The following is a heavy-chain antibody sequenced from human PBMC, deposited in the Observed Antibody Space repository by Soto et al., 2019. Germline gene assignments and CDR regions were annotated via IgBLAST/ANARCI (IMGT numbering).Heavy chain of an antibody. Sequence: EVQLLESGGGLVQPGGSLRLSCEASGFTFRDYVMTWVRQAPGKGLEWVSSISGSGGTTYFSDSAKGRFTMSRDNSKNTMLLQMNSLRADDTAVYFWAISYDIMTGPNVFDHWGQGTLVAVS. CDR2: ISGSGGTT. V-gene: IGHV3-23*01. J-gene: IGHJ4*02. CDR1: GFTFRDYV. CDR3: AISYDIMTGPNVFDH. D-gene: IGHD3-9*01.